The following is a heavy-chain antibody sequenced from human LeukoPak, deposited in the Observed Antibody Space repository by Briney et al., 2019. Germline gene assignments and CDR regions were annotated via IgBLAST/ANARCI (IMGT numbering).Heavy chain of an antibody. V-gene: IGHV4-39*07. D-gene: IGHD3-9*01. J-gene: IGHJ4*02. CDR2: IFYSGNT. CDR1: SGSVSNSHYY. Sequence: SETLSLTCTVSSGSVSNSHYYWAWVRQPPGKGLEWLGSIFYSGNTHYNPSLKSPVTISIDTSKNQFSLKVSSVTAADTALYYCARDLSFDWFPYYFDYCGQGILVTVSS. CDR3: ARDLSFDWFPYYFDY.